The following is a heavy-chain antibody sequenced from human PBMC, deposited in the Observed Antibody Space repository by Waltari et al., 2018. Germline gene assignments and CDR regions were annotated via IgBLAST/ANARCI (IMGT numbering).Heavy chain of an antibody. CDR1: GFTFSSYS. Sequence: EVQLVESGGGLVQPGGSLRLSCAASGFTFSSYSMNWVRQAPGKGLEWVSYISSSSSTIYYADSEKGRFTISRDNAKNSLYLQMNSLRAEDTAVYYCARGDRDSSGWYYYYYGMDVWGQGTTVTVSS. CDR3: ARGDRDSSGWYYYYYGMDV. D-gene: IGHD3-22*01. CDR2: ISSSSSTI. J-gene: IGHJ6*02. V-gene: IGHV3-48*01.